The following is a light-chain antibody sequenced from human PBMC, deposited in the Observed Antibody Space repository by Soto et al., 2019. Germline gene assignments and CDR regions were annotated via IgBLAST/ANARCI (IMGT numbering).Light chain of an antibody. V-gene: IGKV3-20*01. Sequence: EVVLTQSPGPLSLSPGERATLSCRASQSVDRNYLSWFQHKRGQPPRVLVFATSSRAAGTPVRFSGSGSGTNFTLTSTRVEPEDFGVYYCQQYGGSTPAYTFGLGTKLEI. CDR2: ATS. J-gene: IGKJ2*01. CDR3: QQYGGSTPAYT. CDR1: QSVDRNY.